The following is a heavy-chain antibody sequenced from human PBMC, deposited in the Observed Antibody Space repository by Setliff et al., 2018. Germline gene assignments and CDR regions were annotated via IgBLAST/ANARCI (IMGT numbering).Heavy chain of an antibody. CDR2: IGVYTGHT. Sequence: ASVKVSCKASGYTFAESIVSWVRQAPGQGLEWMGWIGVYTGHTSFAQKFQGRVTVTTDTSTGTAYMELRGLTSDDTAVYYCSRLVRYCSKTTCQTASGAELWGQGTLVTVSS. D-gene: IGHD2-8*01. J-gene: IGHJ4*02. V-gene: IGHV1-18*04. CDR3: SRLVRYCSKTTCQTASGAEL. CDR1: GYTFAESI.